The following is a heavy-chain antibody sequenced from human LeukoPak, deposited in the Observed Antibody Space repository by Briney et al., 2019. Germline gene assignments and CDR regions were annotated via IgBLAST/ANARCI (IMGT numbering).Heavy chain of an antibody. V-gene: IGHV3-23*01. J-gene: IGHJ4*02. CDR1: GFTFSNAW. CDR3: AKEESSSWPG. CDR2: ISGYGSST. D-gene: IGHD6-13*01. Sequence: GGSLRLSCAASGFTFSNAWMNWVRQAPGKGLEWVSTISGYGSSTDYADSVKGRFTISRDNSKNTLYLQMNSLRAEDTAVYYCAKEESSSWPGWGQGTLVTVSS.